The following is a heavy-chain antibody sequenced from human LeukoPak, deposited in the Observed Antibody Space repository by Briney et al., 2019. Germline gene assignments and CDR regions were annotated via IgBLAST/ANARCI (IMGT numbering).Heavy chain of an antibody. Sequence: TSETLSLTCAVYGGSFSGYYWSWIRQPPGKGLEWIGSIYYSGSTYYNPSLKSRVTISVDTSKNQFSLKLSSVTAADTAVYYCASSSITYSGSYWFDYWGQGTLVTVSS. CDR3: ASSSITYSGSYWFDY. CDR2: IYYSGST. D-gene: IGHD1-26*01. V-gene: IGHV4-34*01. J-gene: IGHJ4*02. CDR1: GGSFSGYY.